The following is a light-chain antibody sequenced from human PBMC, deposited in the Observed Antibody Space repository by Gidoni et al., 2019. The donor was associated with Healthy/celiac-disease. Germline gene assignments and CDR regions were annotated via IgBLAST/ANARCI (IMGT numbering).Light chain of an antibody. CDR3: QSYDSSLRGSV. Sequence: QSVLTQPPSVAEAPGQRVTISCTGSSSNIGAGYDVHWYQHLPGTAPKLLIYGNSNRPSGVPDRFSGSKSGTSASLAITGLQAEDEADYYCQSYDSSLRGSVFGGGTKLTVL. CDR2: GNS. V-gene: IGLV1-40*01. J-gene: IGLJ2*01. CDR1: SSNIGAGYD.